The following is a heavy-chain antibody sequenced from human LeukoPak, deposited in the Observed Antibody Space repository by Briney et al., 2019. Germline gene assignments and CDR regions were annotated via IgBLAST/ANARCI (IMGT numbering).Heavy chain of an antibody. Sequence: GGSLRLSCAASGFTFSSYAMHWVRQAPGKGLEGVAVISYDGSNKYYADSVKGRFTISRDNSKNTLYLQMNSLRAEDTAVYYCARVLDYYDSSGYFDYWGQGTLVTVSS. CDR3: ARVLDYYDSSGYFDY. CDR2: ISYDGSNK. D-gene: IGHD3-22*01. V-gene: IGHV3-30-3*01. CDR1: GFTFSSYA. J-gene: IGHJ4*02.